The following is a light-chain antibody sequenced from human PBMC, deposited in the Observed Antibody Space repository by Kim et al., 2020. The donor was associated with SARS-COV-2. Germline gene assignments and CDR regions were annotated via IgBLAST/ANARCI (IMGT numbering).Light chain of an antibody. CDR1: QSIGRW. CDR2: AAS. J-gene: IGKJ4*01. V-gene: IGKV1-12*01. Sequence: DIQMTQSPSSVSASVGDRVTITCRASQSIGRWLAWYQQEPGKAPKLLIYAASTLQSGVPSRFNGIGSGTDFTLTITNLQPEDFATYFCQQASSHPLTFGGGTKVDIK. CDR3: QQASSHPLT.